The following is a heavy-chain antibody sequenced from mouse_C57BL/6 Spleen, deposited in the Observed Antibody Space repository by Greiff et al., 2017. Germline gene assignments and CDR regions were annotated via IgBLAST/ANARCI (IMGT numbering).Heavy chain of an antibody. CDR3: ASRSSYYFDY. J-gene: IGHJ2*01. CDR2: ISSGSSTI. V-gene: IGHV5-17*01. D-gene: IGHD1-1*01. Sequence: EVKLVESGGGLVKPGGSLKLSCAASGFTFSDYGMHWVRQAPEKGLEWVAYISSGSSTIYYADTVKGRFTISRDNAKNTLFLQMTSLRSEDTAMYYCASRSSYYFDYWGQGTTLTVSS. CDR1: GFTFSDYG.